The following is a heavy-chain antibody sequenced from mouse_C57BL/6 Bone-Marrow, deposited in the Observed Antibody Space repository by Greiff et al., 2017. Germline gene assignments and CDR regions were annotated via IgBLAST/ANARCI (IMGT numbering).Heavy chain of an antibody. J-gene: IGHJ3*01. V-gene: IGHV8-8*01. CDR3: ARIDFYYYGTPAWFAY. CDR1: GFSLSTFGMG. CDR2: IWWDDDK. D-gene: IGHD1-1*01. Sequence: QVTLKVCGPGILQPSQTLSLTCSFSGFSLSTFGMGVGWIRQPSGKGLEWLAHIWWDDDKYYNPALKSRLTISKDTSKNQVFLKIANVDTADTATYYCARIDFYYYGTPAWFAYWGQGTLVTVSA.